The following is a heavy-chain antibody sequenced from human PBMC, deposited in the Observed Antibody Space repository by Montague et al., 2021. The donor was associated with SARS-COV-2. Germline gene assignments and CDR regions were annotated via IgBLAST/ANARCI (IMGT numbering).Heavy chain of an antibody. CDR2: IYYSGST. D-gene: IGHD5-18*01. CDR1: GGSISSYY. J-gene: IGHJ4*02. CDR3: ARGDVDTAMVYYFDY. V-gene: IGHV4-59*01. Sequence: SETLSLTCTVSGGSISSYYWSWIRQPPGKGPEWIGYIYYSGSTNYNPSLKSRVTISVVTSKNQFSLKLSSVTAADTAVYYCARGDVDTAMVYYFDYWGQGTLVTVSS.